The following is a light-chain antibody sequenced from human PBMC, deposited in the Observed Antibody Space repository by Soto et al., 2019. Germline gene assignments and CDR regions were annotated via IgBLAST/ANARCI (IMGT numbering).Light chain of an antibody. CDR1: QSVGSNF. CDR3: QHYGPPRYT. Sequence: EIVLTQSPGTLSLSPGERATLSCRASQSVGSNFLAWYQQKPGQPPRLLMYGASSRATSIPDRFSGSGSGTDFTLTISRLEPEDFAVYYCQHYGPPRYTFGQGTKLEIK. CDR2: GAS. J-gene: IGKJ2*01. V-gene: IGKV3-20*01.